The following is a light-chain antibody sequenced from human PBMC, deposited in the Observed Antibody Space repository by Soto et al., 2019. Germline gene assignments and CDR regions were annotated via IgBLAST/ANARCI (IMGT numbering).Light chain of an antibody. V-gene: IGLV4-69*01. J-gene: IGLJ3*02. CDR2: LKSDGSH. CDR1: SGHSTYA. Sequence: QSVLTQSPSASASLGASVKLTCTLSSGHSTYAIAWHQQQPEKGPRYLMKLKSDGSHTKGDGIPDRFSGSSSGAERYLTISNLQSEDEADYYCQTWGTGIWLFGGGTKLTVL. CDR3: QTWGTGIWL.